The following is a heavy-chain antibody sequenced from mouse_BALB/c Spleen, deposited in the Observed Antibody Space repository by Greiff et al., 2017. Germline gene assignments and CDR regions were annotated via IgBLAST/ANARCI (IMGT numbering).Heavy chain of an antibody. J-gene: IGHJ4*01. CDR1: GFTFSSYG. V-gene: IGHV5-6*01. CDR2: ISSGGSYT. CDR3: ARQRGYGAMDY. D-gene: IGHD3-1*01. Sequence: EVKLQESGGDLVKPGGSLKLSCAASGFTFSSYGMSWVRQTPDKRLEWVATISSGGSYTYYPDSVKGRFTISRDNAKNTLYLQMSSLKSEDTAMYYCARQRGYGAMDYWGQGTSVTVSS.